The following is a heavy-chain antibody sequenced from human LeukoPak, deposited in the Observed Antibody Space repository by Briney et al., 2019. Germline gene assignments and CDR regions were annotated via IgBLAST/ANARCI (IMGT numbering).Heavy chain of an antibody. CDR3: ARDGPGVVVTATLHADLDY. V-gene: IGHV3-21*06. Sequence: GGSLRLSCAASGFTFSVYSMSWIRQAPEKGLEWVSSISSTTYTYYADSVKGRFTISRDNSKNMLFLQMNSLRAEDTAVYHCARDGPGVVVTATLHADLDYWGQGTLVTVSS. CDR2: ISSTTYT. J-gene: IGHJ4*02. D-gene: IGHD2-15*01. CDR1: GFTFSVYS.